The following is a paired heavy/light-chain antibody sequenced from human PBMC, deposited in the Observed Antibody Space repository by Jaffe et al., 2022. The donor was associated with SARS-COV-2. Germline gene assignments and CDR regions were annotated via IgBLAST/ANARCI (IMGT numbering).Heavy chain of an antibody. CDR2: VTTKTDGGTT. J-gene: IGHJ4*02. Sequence: EVHLVESGGGLVKPGGSLRLSCAASGFTFSNAWMNWVRQAPGKGLEWVGRVTTKTDGGTTDYAAPVEGRFTISRDDSKNTLFLQMNSLKTEDTAVYYCVATTPTYCSGSTCYGVAENWGQGTLVTVSS. CDR1: GFTFSNAW. CDR3: VATTPTYCSGSTCYGVAEN. V-gene: IGHV3-15*01. D-gene: IGHD2-2*01.
Light chain of an antibody. CDR2: KAS. CDR3: HQYRSHSWT. V-gene: IGKV1-5*03. Sequence: DVQMTQSPSTLSSSVGDRVSITCRASQSIGSWLAWYQQKPGKAPNLLIYKASNLESGVPSRFSGSGSGTEFTLTISSLQPDDFATYYCHQYRSHSWTFGQGTKVEIK. J-gene: IGKJ1*01. CDR1: QSIGSW.